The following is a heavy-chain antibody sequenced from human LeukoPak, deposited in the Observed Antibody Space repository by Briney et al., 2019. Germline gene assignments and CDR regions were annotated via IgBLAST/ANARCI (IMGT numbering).Heavy chain of an antibody. CDR2: ISGSGGST. CDR1: GFTFSSYA. J-gene: IGHJ6*02. CDR3: AKDSERGTSPYYYGMDV. V-gene: IGHV3-23*01. D-gene: IGHD5-24*01. Sequence: PGGSLRLSCAASGFTFSSYAMNWVRQAPGKGLEWVSAISGSGGSTYYADSVKGRFTISRDNSKNTLHLQMNSLRAEDTAVYYCAKDSERGTSPYYYGMDVWGQGTAVTVS.